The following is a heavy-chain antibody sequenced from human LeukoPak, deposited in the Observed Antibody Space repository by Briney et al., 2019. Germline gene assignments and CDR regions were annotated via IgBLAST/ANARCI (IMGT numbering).Heavy chain of an antibody. D-gene: IGHD1-26*01. CDR2: INPDGSEK. CDR3: ARSSGSYWGVDY. Sequence: GGSLRLSCAVSGFTFSSDWMIWVRQAPGKGLEWVANINPDGSEKNYVDSVRGRFTISRDNAKNSLDLQMNSLRAEDTAVYYCARSSGSYWGVDYWGQGTLVTVSS. V-gene: IGHV3-7*01. J-gene: IGHJ4*02. CDR1: GFTFSSDW.